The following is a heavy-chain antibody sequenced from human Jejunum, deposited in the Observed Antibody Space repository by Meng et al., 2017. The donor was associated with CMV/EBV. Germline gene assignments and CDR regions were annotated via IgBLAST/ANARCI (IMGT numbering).Heavy chain of an antibody. CDR2: INTKSGGT. CDR3: ASGGPTVSGLAVDH. J-gene: IGHJ4*02. D-gene: IGHD4-11*01. Sequence: SGYSFNDYYMRWVRQGPGQGLESMGWINTKSGGTSYAQKFHGRLTMTRDTSISTAYMELSSLRFDDTAVYYCASGGPTVSGLAVDHWGQGTLVTVSS. CDR1: GYSFNDYY. V-gene: IGHV1-2*02.